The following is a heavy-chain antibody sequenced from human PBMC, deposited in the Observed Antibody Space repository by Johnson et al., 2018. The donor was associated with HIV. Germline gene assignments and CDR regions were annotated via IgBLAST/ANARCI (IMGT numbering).Heavy chain of an antibody. Sequence: VQLVESGGGLIQPGGSLRLSCAASGFTVSSNYMSWVRQAPGKGLEWVSVIYSGGSPYYADSVKGRFTFSRDNSKNTLYLQMNSLRAEDTAVYYCAREDGDSSSWAGAFDIWGQGTMVTVSS. CDR2: IYSGGSP. J-gene: IGHJ3*02. D-gene: IGHD6-13*01. V-gene: IGHV3-53*01. CDR3: AREDGDSSSWAGAFDI. CDR1: GFTVSSNY.